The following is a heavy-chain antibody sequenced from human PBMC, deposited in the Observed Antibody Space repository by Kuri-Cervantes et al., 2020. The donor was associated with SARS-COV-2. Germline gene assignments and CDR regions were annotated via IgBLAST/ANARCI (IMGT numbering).Heavy chain of an antibody. CDR3: ARPSWRAAPSHFQH. Sequence: ASVKVSCKASGYTFTTYGISWVRQAPGQGLEWMGWISASNGNTNYAQSLQGRVTITTYSSTSTAYLELRNLRAEDTAVYYCARPSWRAAPSHFQHWGQGTLVTVSS. V-gene: IGHV1-18*01. D-gene: IGHD6-6*01. CDR2: ISASNGNT. CDR1: GYTFTTYG. J-gene: IGHJ1*01.